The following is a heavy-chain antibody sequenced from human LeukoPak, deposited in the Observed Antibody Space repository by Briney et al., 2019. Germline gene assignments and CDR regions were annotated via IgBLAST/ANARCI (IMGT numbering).Heavy chain of an antibody. CDR2: LSSSSTYT. V-gene: IGHV3-11*05. CDR1: GFSFSDYY. Sequence: GSLRLSCAASGFSFSDYYMSWIRQAPGKGLEWVSYLSSSSTYTSYADSVKGRITISRDNAKSSLYLQMNSLRAEDTAVYYCARAPDPYRMDVWGQGTTVTVSS. J-gene: IGHJ6*02. CDR3: ARAPDPYRMDV.